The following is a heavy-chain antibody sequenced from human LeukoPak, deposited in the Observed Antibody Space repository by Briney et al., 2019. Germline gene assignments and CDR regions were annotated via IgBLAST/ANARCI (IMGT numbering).Heavy chain of an antibody. CDR3: ARGSVYYDFWSGYPGSGFWFDP. CDR1: GGSFSGYY. Sequence: TSETLSLTCAVYGGSFSGYYWSWIRQPPGKGLEWIGEINHSGSTNYNPSLKSRVTISVDTSKNQFSLKLSSVTAADTAVYYCARGSVYYDFWSGYPGSGFWFDPWGQGTLVTVSS. V-gene: IGHV4-34*01. D-gene: IGHD3-3*01. CDR2: INHSGST. J-gene: IGHJ5*02.